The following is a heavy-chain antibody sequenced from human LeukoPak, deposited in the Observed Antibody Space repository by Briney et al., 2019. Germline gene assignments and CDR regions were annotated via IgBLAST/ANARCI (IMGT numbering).Heavy chain of an antibody. CDR1: GFTFLNYA. CDR3: AKDMGRAVGYYYNGMDV. Sequence: GGSLRLSCAASGFTFLNYALIWVRQAPGKGLEWVSGISWNSGSIGYADSVKGRFTISRDNAKNSLYLQMNSLRAEDTALYYCAKDMGRAVGYYYNGMDVWGQGTTVTVSS. V-gene: IGHV3-9*01. J-gene: IGHJ6*02. CDR2: ISWNSGSI. D-gene: IGHD3-10*01.